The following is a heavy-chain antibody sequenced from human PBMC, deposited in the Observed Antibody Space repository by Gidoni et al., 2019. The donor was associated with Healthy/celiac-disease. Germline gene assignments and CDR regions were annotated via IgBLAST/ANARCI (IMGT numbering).Heavy chain of an antibody. J-gene: IGHJ6*02. CDR2: INPSGGST. CDR1: GYNFTSYY. Sequence: QVQLVQSGAEVKKPGASVKVACKASGYNFTSYYMHWVRQAPGQGLEWMGIINPSGGSTSYAQKFQGRVTMTSDTSTSTVYMELSSLRSEDTAVYYRARDTDFWSGYSSRYYYYGMDVWGQGTTVTVSS. V-gene: IGHV1-46*03. CDR3: ARDTDFWSGYSSRYYYYGMDV. D-gene: IGHD3-3*01.